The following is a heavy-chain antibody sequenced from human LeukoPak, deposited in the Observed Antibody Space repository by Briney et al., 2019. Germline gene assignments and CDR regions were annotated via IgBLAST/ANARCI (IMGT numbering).Heavy chain of an antibody. V-gene: IGHV3-9*01. CDR1: GFTFEDYA. CDR2: INWNSAST. J-gene: IGHJ5*02. D-gene: IGHD1-14*01. Sequence: PGGSLRLSCAASGFTFEDYAMHWVRHAPGKGLEWVSGINWNSASTGYADSVKGRFTISRDNVMNSLYLQMNSLRPEDTALYYCVKDRRNPYRPEGPFDPWGREPWSPSPQ. CDR3: VKDRRNPYRPEGPFDP.